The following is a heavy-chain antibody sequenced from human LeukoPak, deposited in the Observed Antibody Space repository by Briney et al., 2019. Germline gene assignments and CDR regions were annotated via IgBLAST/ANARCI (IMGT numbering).Heavy chain of an antibody. CDR3: ARGRRSITMIVVVQGSLTYYFDY. D-gene: IGHD3-22*01. CDR1: GYTFTSYD. Sequence: ASVKVSCTASGYTFTSYDINWVRQAPRQGLEWMGWMNPNSGNTGYAQKFQGRVTITRNTSISTAYMELSSLRSEDTAVYYCARGRRSITMIVVVQGSLTYYFDYWGQGTLVTVSS. J-gene: IGHJ4*02. CDR2: MNPNSGNT. V-gene: IGHV1-8*03.